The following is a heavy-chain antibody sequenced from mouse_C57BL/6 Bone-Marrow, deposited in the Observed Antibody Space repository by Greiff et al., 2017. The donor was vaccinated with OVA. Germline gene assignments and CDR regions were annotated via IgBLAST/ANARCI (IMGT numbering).Heavy chain of an antibody. CDR1: GFSLSTFGMG. Sequence: QVTLKESGPGILQPSQTLSLTCSFSGFSLSTFGMGVGWSRQPSGKGLVWLVHIWWDDAKYYNPALKSRPTISKDTSKNQVFLMIAKVNTADTDTYYCARIGDGNPPFMDYWGQGTSVTVSS. CDR3: ARIGDGNPPFMDY. CDR2: IWWDDAK. J-gene: IGHJ4*01. D-gene: IGHD2-1*01. V-gene: IGHV8-8*01.